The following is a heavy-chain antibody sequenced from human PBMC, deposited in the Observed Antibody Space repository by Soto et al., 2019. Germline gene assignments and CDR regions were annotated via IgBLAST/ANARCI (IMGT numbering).Heavy chain of an antibody. Sequence: GGSLRLSCAASGFTFSSYAMSWVRQAPGKGLEWVSAISGSGGSTYYADSVKGRFTISRDNSKNTLYLQMNSLRAEDTAVYYCAKPHPPNYEFWSGSWFDPWGQGTLVTVSS. D-gene: IGHD3-3*01. V-gene: IGHV3-23*01. CDR2: ISGSGGST. CDR3: AKPHPPNYEFWSGSWFDP. CDR1: GFTFSSYA. J-gene: IGHJ5*02.